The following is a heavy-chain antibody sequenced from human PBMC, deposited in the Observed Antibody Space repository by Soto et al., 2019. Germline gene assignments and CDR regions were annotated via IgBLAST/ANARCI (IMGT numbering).Heavy chain of an antibody. CDR3: AKDPSLQGGGYSDYDMDV. D-gene: IGHD1-26*01. CDR2: ISYDGSNK. V-gene: IGHV3-30*18. Sequence: QVQLVESGGGVVQPGRSLRLSCAASGFTFSSYGMHWVRQAPGKGLEWVAVISYDGSNKYYADSVKGRFTISRDNSKNTLYLKMNRLRAETTAVYYCAKDPSLQGGGYSDYDMDVWGQGTTVTVSS. J-gene: IGHJ6*02. CDR1: GFTFSSYG.